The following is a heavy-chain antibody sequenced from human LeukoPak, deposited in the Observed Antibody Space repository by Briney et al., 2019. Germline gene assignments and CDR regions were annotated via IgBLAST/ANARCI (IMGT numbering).Heavy chain of an antibody. J-gene: IGHJ5*02. D-gene: IGHD6-19*01. CDR1: GASISNYY. Sequence: PSETLSLTCTVSGASISNYYWSWIRQPAGKGLEWIGRVSTNGNTNYNPSLKSRVSMSVDTSKNQFSLILSSVTAADTAVYYCARGIDCSSGRWFDPWGQGTLVTVSS. V-gene: IGHV4-4*07. CDR2: VSTNGNT. CDR3: ARGIDCSSGRWFDP.